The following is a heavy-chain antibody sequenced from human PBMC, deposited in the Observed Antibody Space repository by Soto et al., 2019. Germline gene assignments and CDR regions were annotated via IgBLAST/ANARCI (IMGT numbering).Heavy chain of an antibody. CDR2: ISAGGGSA. CDR1: GFTFSSYA. V-gene: IGHV3-23*01. D-gene: IGHD5-12*01. J-gene: IGHJ4*02. CDR3: AKDGGGYNYYFAY. Sequence: GGSLRLSCAASGFTFSSYAMSWVRQAPGKGLEWVSAISAGGGSAYYADSVKGRFIISRDNSKNTVYLQMSSLRAEDTAVNYCAKDGGGYNYYFAYWGQGSLVTVSS.